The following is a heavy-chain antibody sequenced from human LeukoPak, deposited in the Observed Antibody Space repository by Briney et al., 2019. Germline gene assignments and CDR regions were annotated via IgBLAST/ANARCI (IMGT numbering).Heavy chain of an antibody. V-gene: IGHV3-74*01. J-gene: IGHJ4*02. CDR3: ARGRPHGNDY. CDR1: GFTFSSYW. Sequence: GGSLRLSCAASGFTFSSYWMNWVRQAPGKGLVWVSRIASDGSSTTYADSVKGRFSISRDNAKNTLYLQMNSLRVEDTAVYYCARGRPHGNDYWGQGTPVTVSS. D-gene: IGHD4-23*01. CDR2: IASDGSST.